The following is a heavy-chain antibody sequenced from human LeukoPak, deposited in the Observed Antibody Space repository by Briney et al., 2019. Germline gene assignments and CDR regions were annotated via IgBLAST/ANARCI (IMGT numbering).Heavy chain of an antibody. CDR1: GYTFTGYY. D-gene: IGHD2-15*01. Sequence: GASVKVSCKASGYTFTGYYMHWVRQAPGQGLEWMGWINPNSGGTNYAQKFQGRVTMTRDTSISTAYMELSRLRSDDTAVYYCAREEDVVAATPLVYWGQGTLVTVSS. CDR3: AREEDVVAATPLVY. CDR2: INPNSGGT. J-gene: IGHJ4*02. V-gene: IGHV1-2*02.